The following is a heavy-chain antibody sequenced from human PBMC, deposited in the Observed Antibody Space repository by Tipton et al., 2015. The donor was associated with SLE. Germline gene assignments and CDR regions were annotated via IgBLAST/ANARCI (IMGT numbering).Heavy chain of an antibody. D-gene: IGHD5-18*01. Sequence: TLSLTCSVSGDSMKSRYWSWIRQSPGKGLEWIGFIFYGGSSTTNYNPSLERRLTISIDTSRNQFSLELRSVTAADTAIYYCAREVGDSEGWCYFYYMYVWRKGSTVTVSS. CDR2: IFYGGSSTT. CDR1: GDSMKSRY. V-gene: IGHV4-59*12. J-gene: IGHJ6*03. CDR3: AREVGDSEGWCYFYYMYV.